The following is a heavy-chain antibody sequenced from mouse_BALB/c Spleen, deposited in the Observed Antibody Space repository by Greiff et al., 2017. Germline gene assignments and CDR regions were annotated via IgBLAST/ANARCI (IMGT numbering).Heavy chain of an antibody. CDR1: GFTFSSYG. CDR2: ISSGGSYT. Sequence: EVNVVESGGDLVKPGGSLKLSCAASGFTFSSYGMSWVRQTPDKRLEWVATISSGGSYTYYPDSVKGRFTISRDNAKNTLYLQMSSLKSEDTAMYYCARQGGNYSYYFDYWGQGTTLTVSS. CDR3: ARQGGNYSYYFDY. J-gene: IGHJ2*01. D-gene: IGHD1-1*01. V-gene: IGHV5-6*01.